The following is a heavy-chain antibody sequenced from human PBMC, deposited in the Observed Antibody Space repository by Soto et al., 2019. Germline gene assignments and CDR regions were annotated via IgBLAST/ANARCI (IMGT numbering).Heavy chain of an antibody. Sequence: QVQLVESGGGVVQPGRSLRLSCAASGFTFSSYAMHWVRQAPGKGLEWVAVISYDGSNKYYADSVKGRFTISRDNSKNTLYLQMNSLRAEETAVYYCARESKGYYYGMDVWGQGTTVTVSS. V-gene: IGHV3-30-3*01. J-gene: IGHJ6*02. CDR2: ISYDGSNK. CDR3: ARESKGYYYGMDV. CDR1: GFTFSSYA.